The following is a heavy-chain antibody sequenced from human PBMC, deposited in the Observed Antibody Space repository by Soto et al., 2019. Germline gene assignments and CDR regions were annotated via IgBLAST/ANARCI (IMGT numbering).Heavy chain of an antibody. CDR1: GGSISSYY. Sequence: SETLSLTCTVSGGSISSYYWTWIRQPPGKGLEWIGCVYYNGNTNYNPSLKSRVTMSVDTSKRQFSLKLASMTAADTAVYYCARRGGVVSTSNWFDPWGQGTLVTVSS. V-gene: IGHV4-59*08. CDR2: VYYNGNT. CDR3: ARRGGVVSTSNWFDP. J-gene: IGHJ5*02. D-gene: IGHD3-3*01.